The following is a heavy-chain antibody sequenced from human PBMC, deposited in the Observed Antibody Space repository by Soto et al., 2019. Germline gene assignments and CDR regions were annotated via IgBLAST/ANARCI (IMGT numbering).Heavy chain of an antibody. CDR1: GGSFSGYY. CDR3: ARVATLYYYYYYGMDV. J-gene: IGHJ6*02. D-gene: IGHD5-12*01. V-gene: IGHV4-34*01. Sequence: ASETLSLTCAVYGGSFSGYYWSWIRQPPGKGLEWIGEINHSGSTNYNPSLKSRVTISVDTSKNQFSLKLSSVTAADTAVYYCARVATLYYYYYYGMDVWGQGTTVTVSS. CDR2: INHSGST.